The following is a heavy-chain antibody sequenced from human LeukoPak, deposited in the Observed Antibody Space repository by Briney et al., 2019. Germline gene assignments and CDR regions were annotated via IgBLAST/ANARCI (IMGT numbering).Heavy chain of an antibody. CDR1: GGSISSYY. V-gene: IGHV4-59*01. D-gene: IGHD1-26*01. Sequence: SETLSLTCTVSGGSISSYYWSWIRQPPGKGLEWIGYIYYSGSTNYNPSLKSRVTISVDTSKNQFSLKLGSVTAADTAVYYCARAKDSGSYDYYFDYWGQGTLVTVSS. J-gene: IGHJ4*02. CDR2: IYYSGST. CDR3: ARAKDSGSYDYYFDY.